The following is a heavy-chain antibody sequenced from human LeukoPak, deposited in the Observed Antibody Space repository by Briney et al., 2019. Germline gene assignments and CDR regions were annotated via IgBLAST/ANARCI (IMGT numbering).Heavy chain of an antibody. CDR1: GFTFSSYW. V-gene: IGHV3-74*01. J-gene: IGHJ3*02. Sequence: GGSLRLSCAASGFTFSSYWMHWVCQAPGKGLVWVSRINSDGSSTSYADSVKGRFTISRDNAKNTLCLQMNSVRAEDTAVYYCARAKGPVLLWFGELLGAFDIWGQGTMVTVSS. CDR3: ARAKGPVLLWFGELLGAFDI. D-gene: IGHD3-10*01. CDR2: INSDGSST.